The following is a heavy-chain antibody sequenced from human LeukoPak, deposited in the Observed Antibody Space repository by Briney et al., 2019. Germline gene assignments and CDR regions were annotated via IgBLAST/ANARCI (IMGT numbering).Heavy chain of an antibody. CDR1: GGSISSHY. D-gene: IGHD3-22*01. CDR2: IYYSGST. J-gene: IGHJ4*02. V-gene: IGHV4-59*11. Sequence: PSETLSLTCTVSGGSISSHYWSWIRQPPGKGLEWIGYIYYSGSTNYNPSLKGRVTISVDASKNQFSLKLSSVTAADTAVYYCARGAPTYYYDSSGYNSPYYFDYWGQGTLVTVSS. CDR3: ARGAPTYYYDSSGYNSPYYFDY.